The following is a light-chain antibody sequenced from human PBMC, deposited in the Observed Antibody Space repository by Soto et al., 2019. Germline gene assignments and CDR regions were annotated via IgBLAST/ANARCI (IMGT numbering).Light chain of an antibody. CDR3: QQYNKWPPRT. J-gene: IGKJ1*01. CDR1: QTVTSS. CDR2: GAS. V-gene: IGKV3-15*01. Sequence: EIVLTQSPGTLSLSPGERATLSFRASQTVTSSFLAWYQQRPGQAPRLLIYGASSRATGIPARFSGSGSGTEFTLTINSLQSEDFAVYYCQQYNKWPPRTFGQGTKVDI.